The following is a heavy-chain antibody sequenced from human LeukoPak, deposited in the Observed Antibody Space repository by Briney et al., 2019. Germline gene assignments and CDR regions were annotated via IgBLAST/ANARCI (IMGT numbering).Heavy chain of an antibody. V-gene: IGHV6-1*01. Sequence: SQTLSLTCAISGDSVTSNSAGWNWIRQSPSIGLEWLRRTYYRSKWYNDYAVSVKSRITITPDTSKIQSSLQLNCAAPDDTAVYCCARGLDSGYDIKAFYIWGQGTMVTASS. D-gene: IGHD5-12*01. CDR2: TYYRSKWYN. CDR1: GDSVTSNSAG. CDR3: ARGLDSGYDIKAFYI. J-gene: IGHJ3*02.